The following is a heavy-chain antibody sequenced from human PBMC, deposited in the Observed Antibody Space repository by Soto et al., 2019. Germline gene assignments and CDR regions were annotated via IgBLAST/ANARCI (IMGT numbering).Heavy chain of an antibody. CDR2: IYYSGST. J-gene: IGHJ3*02. CDR1: GGSISSSNYY. Sequence: SETLSLTCTVSGGSISSSNYYWGWIRQPPGKGLEWIGSIYYSGSTSYNSSLKSRVTISVDTSKNQFSLRLSSVTAADTAVYYCARPTLGAFDIWGPGTMVTLSS. D-gene: IGHD3-16*01. CDR3: ARPTLGAFDI. V-gene: IGHV4-39*01.